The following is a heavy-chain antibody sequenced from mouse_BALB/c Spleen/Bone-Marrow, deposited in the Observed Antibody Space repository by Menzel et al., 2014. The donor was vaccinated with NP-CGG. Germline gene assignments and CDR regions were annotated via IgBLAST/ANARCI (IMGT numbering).Heavy chain of an antibody. CDR2: INSNGGST. V-gene: IGHV5-6-3*01. Sequence: EVKVVESGGGLVQPGGSLKLSCAASGFTFSSYGMSWVRQTPDKRLELVATINSNGGSTYYPDSVKGRFTISRDNAKNTLYLQMSSLKSEDTAMYYCARVWYFDYWVQGTSLTVSS. J-gene: IGHJ2*03. CDR3: ARVWYFDY. CDR1: GFTFSSYG.